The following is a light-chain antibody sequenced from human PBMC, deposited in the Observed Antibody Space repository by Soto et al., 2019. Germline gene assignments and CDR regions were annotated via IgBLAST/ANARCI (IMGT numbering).Light chain of an antibody. CDR3: LQHNSYPVT. J-gene: IGKJ1*01. CDR2: TAS. V-gene: IGKV1-9*01. CDR1: QGISSY. Sequence: DIQLTQSPSFLSASVGDRVTITCRASQGISSYLAWYQKKPGTAPKLLIYTASTLQSGVPSRFSGSGSGTEFTLTISSLQPEDFATYYCLQHNSYPVTFGQGTKVDIK.